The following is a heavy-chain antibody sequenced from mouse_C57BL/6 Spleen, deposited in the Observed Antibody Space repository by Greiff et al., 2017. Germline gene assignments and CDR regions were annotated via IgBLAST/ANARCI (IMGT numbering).Heavy chain of an antibody. V-gene: IGHV3-6*01. CDR1: GYSITSGYY. D-gene: IGHD2-3*01. J-gene: IGHJ2*01. CDR3: ARGVYDGLY. CDR2: ISYDGSN. Sequence: DVQLQESGPGLVKPSQSLSLTCSVTGYSITSGYYWNWIRQFPGNKLEWMGYISYDGSNNYNPSLKNRISITRDTSKNQFFLKLNSVTTEDTATYYCARGVYDGLYWGQGTTLTVSS.